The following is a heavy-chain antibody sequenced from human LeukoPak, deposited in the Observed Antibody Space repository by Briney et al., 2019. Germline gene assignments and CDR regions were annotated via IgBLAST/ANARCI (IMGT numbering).Heavy chain of an antibody. D-gene: IGHD3-22*01. J-gene: IGHJ3*02. Sequence: KPSQTLSLTCTVSRGSISSGGYYWSWIRQHPGKGLEWIGYIYYSGSTYYNPSLKSRVTISVDTSKNQFSLKLSSVTAADTAVYYSARARPGDAYYYDSMPFDIWGQGTMVTVSS. CDR2: IYYSGST. V-gene: IGHV4-31*03. CDR3: ARARPGDAYYYDSMPFDI. CDR1: RGSISSGGYY.